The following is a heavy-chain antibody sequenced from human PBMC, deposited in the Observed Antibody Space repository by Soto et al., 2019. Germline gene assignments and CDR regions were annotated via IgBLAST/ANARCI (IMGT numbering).Heavy chain of an antibody. CDR1: GFTFSSYS. J-gene: IGHJ3*02. V-gene: IGHV3-21*04. Sequence: GGSLRLSCAASGFTFSSYSMNWVRQAPGKGLEWVSSISSSSSYIYYADSVKGRFTISRDSAKNSLYLQMNSLRAEDTAVYYCARVWGGAFDIWGQGTMVTVSS. CDR3: ARVWGGAFDI. CDR2: ISSSSSYI. D-gene: IGHD3-10*01.